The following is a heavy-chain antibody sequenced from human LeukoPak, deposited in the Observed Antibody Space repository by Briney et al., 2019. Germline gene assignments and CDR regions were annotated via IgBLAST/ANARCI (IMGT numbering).Heavy chain of an antibody. Sequence: GGSLRLSCAASGFTFSNYGMSWVRQAPGEGLGWVSSISRSGGSTHYADSAKGRFVISRDTSKNTLHLQMNSLTAGDTAVYYCARKGAGLDAFDLWGQGTVVTVSS. CDR3: ARKGAGLDAFDL. V-gene: IGHV3-23*01. CDR2: ISRSGGST. D-gene: IGHD3/OR15-3a*01. CDR1: GFTFSNYG. J-gene: IGHJ3*01.